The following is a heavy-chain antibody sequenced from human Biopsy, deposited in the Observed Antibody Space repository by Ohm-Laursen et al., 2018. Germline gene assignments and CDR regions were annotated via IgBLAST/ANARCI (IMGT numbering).Heavy chain of an antibody. CDR2: NIPILGTG. J-gene: IGHJ1*01. Sequence: SVKVSCKAPGGTFSNYGVNWVRQAPGQGLEWLGGNIPILGTGNYAQKFQDRVTVTADTSTSTATMELRSLRSDDTAVYYCATKLTGYFHHWGQGTLVIVSS. V-gene: IGHV1-69*06. D-gene: IGHD3-9*01. CDR1: GGTFSNYG. CDR3: ATKLTGYFHH.